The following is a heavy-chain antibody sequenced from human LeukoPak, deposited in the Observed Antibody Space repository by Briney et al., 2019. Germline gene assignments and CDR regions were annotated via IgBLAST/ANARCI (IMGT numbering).Heavy chain of an antibody. D-gene: IGHD3-16*01. Sequence: PGGSLRLSCAASGFTFSSYAMNWVRQSPGKGLEWVSSISSSSSYIYYADSVKGRFTISRDNTKNSLYLQMNSLRAEDTAVYYCARDPGGSNWGAFDVWGQGTMVTVSS. V-gene: IGHV3-21*01. CDR1: GFTFSSYA. CDR3: ARDPGGSNWGAFDV. CDR2: ISSSSSYI. J-gene: IGHJ3*01.